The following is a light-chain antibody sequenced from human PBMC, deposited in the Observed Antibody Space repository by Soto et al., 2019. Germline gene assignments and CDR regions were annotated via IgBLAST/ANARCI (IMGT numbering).Light chain of an antibody. J-gene: IGLJ1*01. V-gene: IGLV2-14*03. CDR1: DSDVGGYNY. CDR2: DVN. CDR3: SSYTSRSTFL. Sequence: QSALTQPASVSGSPGQSITISCTGTDSDVGGYNYVSWYQQHPGEVPKLMIFDVNNRPSGVSNRFSGSKSGNTASLTISGLQPEDEADYYCSSYTSRSTFLFGTGTKVTVL.